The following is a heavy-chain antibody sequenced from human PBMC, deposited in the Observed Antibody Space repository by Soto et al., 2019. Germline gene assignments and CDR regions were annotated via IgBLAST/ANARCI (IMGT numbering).Heavy chain of an antibody. Sequence: PSQTLSLTCVISGDSVSSNSAAWNWIRQSPSRGLEWLGRTYYRSKWYNDYAVSVKSRITINPDTSKNQFSLQLNSVTPEDTAVYYCAGEPGSYSSGWRYYYYYGMDVWGQGTTVTVSS. V-gene: IGHV6-1*01. J-gene: IGHJ6*02. CDR3: AGEPGSYSSGWRYYYYYGMDV. CDR2: TYYRSKWYN. CDR1: GDSVSSNSAA. D-gene: IGHD6-19*01.